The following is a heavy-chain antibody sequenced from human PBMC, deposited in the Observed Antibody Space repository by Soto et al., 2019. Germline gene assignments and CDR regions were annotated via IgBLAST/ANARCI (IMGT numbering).Heavy chain of an antibody. CDR2: MHRGGTT. J-gene: IGHJ4*02. Sequence: GGSLRFSCAVSGFSVSATSMFWVRQATGKGREWVSLMHRGGTTDNADSVKGRFTTSRDKSKNTLYLHMNGLRVEDTAVYYCARVNTTLVDHFDCWGQGTLVTVSS. V-gene: IGHV3-53*01. D-gene: IGHD5-18*01. CDR3: ARVNTTLVDHFDC. CDR1: GFSVSATS.